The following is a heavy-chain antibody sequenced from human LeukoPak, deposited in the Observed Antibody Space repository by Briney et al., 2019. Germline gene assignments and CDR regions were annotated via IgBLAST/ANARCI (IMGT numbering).Heavy chain of an antibody. V-gene: IGHV4-39*01. D-gene: IGHD3-10*01. CDR2: MYDSGST. CDR3: ARMISMVRGVIMDPHFDY. CDR1: GGSISSGSYY. Sequence: PSQTLSLTCTVSGGSISSGSYYWSWIRQPPGKGLEWIGSMYDSGSTYYNPSLKSRVTISVDTSKNQFSLKLSSVTAADTAVYYCARMISMVRGVIMDPHFDYWGQGTLVTVSS. J-gene: IGHJ4*02.